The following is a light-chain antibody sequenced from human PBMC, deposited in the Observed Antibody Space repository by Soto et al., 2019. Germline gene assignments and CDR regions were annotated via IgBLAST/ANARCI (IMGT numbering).Light chain of an antibody. CDR1: SSDVGAYDY. J-gene: IGLJ2*01. Sequence: QSALTQPPSASGSPGQSVTISCTGTSSDVGAYDYVSWYQQHPGKAPKLMIYEVSNRPSGVSNRFSGSKSGNTASLTISGLQAEDEADYYCSSYTSSSLNVVFGGGTKLTVL. CDR3: SSYTSSSLNVV. V-gene: IGLV2-14*01. CDR2: EVS.